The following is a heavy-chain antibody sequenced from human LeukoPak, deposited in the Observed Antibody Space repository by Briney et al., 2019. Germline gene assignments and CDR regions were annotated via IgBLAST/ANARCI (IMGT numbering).Heavy chain of an antibody. J-gene: IGHJ4*02. CDR2: ISSSSSYI. D-gene: IGHD2-15*01. Sequence: GGSLRLSCAASGFTFSSYSMNWVRQAPGKGLEWVSSISSSSSYIFYPDSVKGRFTISRDNAKNSLYLQMNSLRAEDTAVYYCARDLRYCSGGSCYGTPDYWGQGTLVTVSS. CDR3: ARDLRYCSGGSCYGTPDY. V-gene: IGHV3-21*01. CDR1: GFTFSSYS.